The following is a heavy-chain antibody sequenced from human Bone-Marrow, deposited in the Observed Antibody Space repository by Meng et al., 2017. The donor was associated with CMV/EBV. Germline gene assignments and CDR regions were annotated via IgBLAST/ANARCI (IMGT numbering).Heavy chain of an antibody. CDR1: GFTFSSYS. Sequence: GESLKISCAASGFTFSSYSMNWVRQAPGKGLEWVSSISSSSSYIYYADSAKGRFTISRDNAKNSLYLQMNSLRAEDTAVYYCAGYYDILTGYSRFDYWGQGTLVTVSS. V-gene: IGHV3-21*01. D-gene: IGHD3-9*01. CDR3: AGYYDILTGYSRFDY. CDR2: ISSSSSYI. J-gene: IGHJ4*02.